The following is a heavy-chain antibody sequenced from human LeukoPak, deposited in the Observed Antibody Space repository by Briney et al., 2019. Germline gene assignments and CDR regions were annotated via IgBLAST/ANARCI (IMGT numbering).Heavy chain of an antibody. D-gene: IGHD6-19*01. Sequence: ASVKVSCKASGYTFTSYGISWVRQAPGQGLEWMRWISAYNGNTNYAQKLQGRVTMTTDTSTSTAYMELRSLRSDDTAVYYCARDQAVAGPISNWFDPWGQGTLVTVSS. CDR2: ISAYNGNT. J-gene: IGHJ5*02. V-gene: IGHV1-18*01. CDR3: ARDQAVAGPISNWFDP. CDR1: GYTFTSYG.